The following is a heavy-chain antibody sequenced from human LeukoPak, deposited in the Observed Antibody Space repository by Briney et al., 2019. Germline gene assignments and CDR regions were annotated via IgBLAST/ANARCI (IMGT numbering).Heavy chain of an antibody. CDR2: IYYSGST. CDR1: GGSIGSYY. D-gene: IGHD2-21*01. Sequence: SETLSLTCNVSGGSIGSYYWSWIRQSPGKGLEWIGYIYYSGSTNYNPSLRSRVTISVDTSKNQFSLKLSSVTAADTAVYYCAGGRDIVGPWGQGTLVTVSS. J-gene: IGHJ5*02. CDR3: AGGRDIVGP. V-gene: IGHV4-59*01.